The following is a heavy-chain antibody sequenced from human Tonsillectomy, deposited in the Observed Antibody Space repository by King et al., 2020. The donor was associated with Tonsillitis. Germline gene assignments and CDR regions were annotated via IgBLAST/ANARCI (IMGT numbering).Heavy chain of an antibody. D-gene: IGHD5-12*01. CDR3: ARGPNSWIGGYDDWYFDL. CDR2: IGPSGDT. V-gene: IGHV3-13*01. J-gene: IGHJ2*01. Sequence: EVQLVEFGGGLVQPGGSLRLSCAASGFTFSNYDMHWVRQTTGKGLEWVSAIGPSGDTYYADSVQGRFTISREKAKNSFYLQMNSLRAGDTAIYYCARGPNSWIGGYDDWYFDLWGRGTLVTVSS. CDR1: GFTFSNYD.